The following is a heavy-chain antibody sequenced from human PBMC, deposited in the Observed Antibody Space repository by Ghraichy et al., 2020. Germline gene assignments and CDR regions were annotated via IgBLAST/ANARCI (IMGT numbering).Heavy chain of an antibody. J-gene: IGHJ4*02. CDR1: GASISGTGFY. D-gene: IGHD2-2*01. V-gene: IGHV4-39*01. CDR2: IYYIGRT. Sequence: SENLSLTCSVSGASISGTGFYWGWIRQPPGKGLEWIGNIYYIGRTHYKPSLESRVTISVDTPKNQFSLKLSSVTASDTAVYYCASLDCSSTSCYVGYYFDSWGQGTLVTVSS. CDR3: ASLDCSSTSCYVGYYFDS.